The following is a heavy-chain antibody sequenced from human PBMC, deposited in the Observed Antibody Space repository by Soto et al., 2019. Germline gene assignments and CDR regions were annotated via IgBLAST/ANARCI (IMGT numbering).Heavy chain of an antibody. CDR3: ARDQNGSGNYYTRYFDY. Sequence: SETLSLTCTVSGGSISSGGYYWSWIRQHPGTGLEWIGHISYSGSTYYNTSLKSRVTISVDTSRNQFSLNLSSVTAADTAVYYCARDQNGSGNYYTRYFDYWGQGTLVT. D-gene: IGHD3-10*01. V-gene: IGHV4-31*03. CDR2: ISYSGST. CDR1: GGSISSGGYY. J-gene: IGHJ4*02.